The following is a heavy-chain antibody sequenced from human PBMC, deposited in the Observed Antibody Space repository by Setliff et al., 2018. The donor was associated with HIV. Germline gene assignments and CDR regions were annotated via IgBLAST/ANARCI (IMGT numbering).Heavy chain of an antibody. J-gene: IGHJ4*02. CDR2: IHHTGYM. D-gene: IGHD1-26*01. Sequence: SETLSLTCAVHGGPFSDHYWNWIRQPPGKGLEWIAEIHHTGYMNYNPSLKSRVTISRDTSTNQFSLKVSSVTAADTAIYYCARHGLAGATVDYWGQGTLVTVSS. CDR3: ARHGLAGATVDY. V-gene: IGHV4-34*01. CDR1: GGPFSDHY.